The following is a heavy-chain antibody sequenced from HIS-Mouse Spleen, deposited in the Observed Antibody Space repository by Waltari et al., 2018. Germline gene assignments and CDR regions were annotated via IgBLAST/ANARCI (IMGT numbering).Heavy chain of an antibody. V-gene: IGHV3-30*18. J-gene: IGHJ4*02. CDR1: GFTFSSYG. CDR3: AKDTAMGHFDY. CDR2: ISYDGSNK. Sequence: QVQLVESGGGVVQPGRSLRLSCAASGFTFSSYGMPWVRQAPGKGLEWVAVISYDGSNKYYADSVKGRFTISRDNSKNTLYLQMNSLRAEDTAVYYCAKDTAMGHFDYWGQGTLVTVSS.